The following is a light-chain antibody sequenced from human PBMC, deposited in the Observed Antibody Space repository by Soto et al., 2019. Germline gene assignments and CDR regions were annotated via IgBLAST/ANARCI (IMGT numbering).Light chain of an antibody. CDR1: QSIGTW. CDR2: DAS. Sequence: DIQVTQSPSPLSASVGDRVTITCGASQSIGTWLAWYQQKPGKAPKLLIFDASTLESGVPSRVSGSGSGTDFTLTISSLQPDDFATYYCQQYSDSSGAFGQGTKVDIK. V-gene: IGKV1-5*01. J-gene: IGKJ1*01. CDR3: QQYSDSSGA.